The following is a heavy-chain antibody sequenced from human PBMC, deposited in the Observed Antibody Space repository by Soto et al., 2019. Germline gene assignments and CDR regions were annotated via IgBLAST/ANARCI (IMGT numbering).Heavy chain of an antibody. V-gene: IGHV6-1*01. CDR1: GDSVSNNSAA. CDR3: ARDRSPGDTSCYDC. Sequence: SQTLSLTCAISGDSVSNNSAAWNWIRQSPSRGLEWPGRTYYRSKWYIDYAVSVKGRITINPDTSRNQFSLHLNSVTPEDTAVYFCARDRSPGDTSCYDCWGQGALVTVSS. J-gene: IGHJ4*02. CDR2: TYYRSKWYI. D-gene: IGHD2-15*01.